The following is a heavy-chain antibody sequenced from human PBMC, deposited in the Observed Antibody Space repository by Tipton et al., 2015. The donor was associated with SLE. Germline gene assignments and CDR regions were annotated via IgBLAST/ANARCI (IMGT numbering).Heavy chain of an antibody. J-gene: IGHJ6*02. CDR2: INHSGST. D-gene: IGHD6-6*01. Sequence: TLSLTCAVYGGSFSGYYWSWIRQPPGKGLEWIGEINHSGSTNYNPSLKSRVTISVDTSKNQFSLKLSSVTAADTAVYYCARDSYSSSSGSYYYGMDVWGQGTTVTVSS. V-gene: IGHV4-34*01. CDR1: GGSFSGYY. CDR3: ARDSYSSSSGSYYYGMDV.